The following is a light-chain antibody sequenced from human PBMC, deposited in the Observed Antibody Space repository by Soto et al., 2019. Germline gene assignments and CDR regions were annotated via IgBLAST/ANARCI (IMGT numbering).Light chain of an antibody. CDR2: DAS. J-gene: IGKJ1*01. V-gene: IGKV1-5*01. CDR3: QQYANYHGT. CDR1: QSISSW. Sequence: DIQMTQSPSTLSASVGDRVTITCRASQSISSWLAWYQQKTGKAPKLLIYDASSLESGVPSRFRGSGSGTDFTLTISRLEPEDFYVYYCQQYANYHGTFGQGTKVDIK.